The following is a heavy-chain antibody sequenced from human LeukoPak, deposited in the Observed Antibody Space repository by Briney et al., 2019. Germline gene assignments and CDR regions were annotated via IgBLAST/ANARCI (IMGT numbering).Heavy chain of an antibody. D-gene: IGHD3-22*01. CDR1: GFTFSSYV. CDR2: ISSNGGST. CDR3: ARGGQSKYDSSGYLNYFDY. V-gene: IGHV3-64*01. Sequence: GRSPRLSCAASGFTFSSYVMYWVRQAPGKGLEYVSSISSNGGSTYYANSVKGRFTISRDNSKNTLYLQMGSLRAEDMAVYYCARGGQSKYDSSGYLNYFDYWGQGTLVTVSS. J-gene: IGHJ4*02.